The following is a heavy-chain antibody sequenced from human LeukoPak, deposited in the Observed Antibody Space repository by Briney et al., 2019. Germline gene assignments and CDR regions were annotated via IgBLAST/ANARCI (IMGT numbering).Heavy chain of an antibody. CDR3: ARKQVDCSGGSCYSEYFQH. CDR1: GYTFTSYD. J-gene: IGHJ1*01. CDR2: MNPNSGNT. D-gene: IGHD2-15*01. Sequence: ASVKVSCKASGYTFTSYDINWVRQATGQGLEWMGWMNPNSGNTGYAQKFQGRVTMTRNTSISTAYMELSSLRSEDTAVCYCARKQVDCSGGSCYSEYFQHWGQGTLVTVSS. V-gene: IGHV1-8*01.